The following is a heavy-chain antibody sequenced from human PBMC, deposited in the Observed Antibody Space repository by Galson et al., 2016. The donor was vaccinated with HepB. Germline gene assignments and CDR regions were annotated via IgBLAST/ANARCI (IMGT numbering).Heavy chain of an antibody. V-gene: IGHV3-11*01. CDR3: ARGHQLLWNGLDV. CDR1: GFSFSDSY. J-gene: IGHJ6*02. D-gene: IGHD3-10*01. Sequence: SLRLSCAASGFSFSDSYMNWIRQAPGKGLEWVSYISSSGSTIYYADSVKGRFTISRDNARNSLYLQMNSLRAEDTAVYFCARGHQLLWNGLDVWGQGTTVTVSS. CDR2: ISSSGSTI.